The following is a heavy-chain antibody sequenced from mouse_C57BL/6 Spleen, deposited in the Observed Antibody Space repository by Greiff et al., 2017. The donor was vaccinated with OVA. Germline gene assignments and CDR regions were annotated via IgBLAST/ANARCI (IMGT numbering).Heavy chain of an antibody. Sequence: QVQLQQPGTELVKPGASVKLSCKASGYTFTSYWMHWVKQRPGQGLEWIGNINPSNGGTNYNEKCKSKATLTVDKSSSTAYMQLSSLTSEDSAVYYCAREDGILRGWDFDYWGQGTTLTVSS. CDR1: GYTFTSYW. D-gene: IGHD1-1*01. V-gene: IGHV1-53*01. J-gene: IGHJ2*01. CDR3: AREDGILRGWDFDY. CDR2: INPSNGGT.